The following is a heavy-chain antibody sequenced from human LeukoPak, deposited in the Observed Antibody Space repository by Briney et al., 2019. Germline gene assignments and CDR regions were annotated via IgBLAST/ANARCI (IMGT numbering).Heavy chain of an antibody. J-gene: IGHJ5*02. CDR1: GGTFSSYA. V-gene: IGHV1-69*05. Sequence: SVKVSCKASGGTFSSYAISWVRQAPGQGLEWMGRIIPIFGTANYAQKFQGRVTITTDESTSTAYMELSGLRPEDTAVYYCARSPSSGYYYWFDPWGQGTLVTVSS. CDR2: IIPIFGTA. D-gene: IGHD3-22*01. CDR3: ARSPSSGYYYWFDP.